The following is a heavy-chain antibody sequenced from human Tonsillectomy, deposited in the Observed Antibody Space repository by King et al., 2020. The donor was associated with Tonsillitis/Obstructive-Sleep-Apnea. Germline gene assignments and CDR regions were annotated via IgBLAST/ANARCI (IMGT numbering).Heavy chain of an antibody. Sequence: VQLVESGGGVVQPGRSLRLSCAASGFTFSSYGMHWVRQAPGKGLEWVAVIWYDGSNKYYADSVKGRFTISRDNSKNTLYLQMNSLRAEDTAVYYCARGASWDSTEDFDAFDIWGQGTMVTVSS. J-gene: IGHJ3*02. CDR1: GFTFSSYG. CDR2: IWYDGSNK. V-gene: IGHV3-33*01. D-gene: IGHD4-17*01. CDR3: ARGASWDSTEDFDAFDI.